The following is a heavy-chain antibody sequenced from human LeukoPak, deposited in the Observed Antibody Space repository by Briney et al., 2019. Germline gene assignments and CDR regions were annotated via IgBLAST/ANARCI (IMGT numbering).Heavy chain of an antibody. Sequence: PGGSLRLSCAASGFTFSNYAMSWVRQAPGKGLEWVSSINGRGGSTYYADSVKGRFTISRDNSKNSLYLQMNSLRAEDAAVYYCARRYMATSAEDFDYWGQGTLVTVSS. J-gene: IGHJ4*02. V-gene: IGHV3-23*01. CDR3: ARRYMATSAEDFDY. CDR2: INGRGGST. CDR1: GFTFSNYA. D-gene: IGHD5-24*01.